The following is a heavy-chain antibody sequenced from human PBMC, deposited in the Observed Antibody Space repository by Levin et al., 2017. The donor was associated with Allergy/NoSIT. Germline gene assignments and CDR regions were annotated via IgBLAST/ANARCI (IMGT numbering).Heavy chain of an antibody. V-gene: IGHV1-18*01. J-gene: IGHJ4*02. D-gene: IGHD3-16*02. CDR1: GYTFTSYG. Sequence: ASVKVSCKASGYTFTSYGISWVRQAPGQGLEWMGWISAYNGNTNYAQKLQGRVTMTTDTSTSTAYMELRSLRSDDTAVYYCARVYDYVWGSYRSHFDYWGQGTLVTVSS. CDR2: ISAYNGNT. CDR3: ARVYDYVWGSYRSHFDY.